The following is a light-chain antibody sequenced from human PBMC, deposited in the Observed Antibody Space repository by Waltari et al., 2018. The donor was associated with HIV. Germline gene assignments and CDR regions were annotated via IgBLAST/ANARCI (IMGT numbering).Light chain of an antibody. CDR3: QQYDNLPLT. CDR2: DAS. Sequence: DVQMTQSPSSLSASVGYRVTITCQASQDISKYLNWFQQKPGKAPKLLIYDASNLKTGVPSRFSGSGSGTDFTFTISSLQPEDIATYYCQQYDNLPLTFGGGTKVELK. J-gene: IGKJ4*01. CDR1: QDISKY. V-gene: IGKV1-33*01.